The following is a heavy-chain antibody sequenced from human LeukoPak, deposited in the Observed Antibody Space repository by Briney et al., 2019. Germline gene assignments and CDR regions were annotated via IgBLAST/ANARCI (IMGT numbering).Heavy chain of an antibody. V-gene: IGHV4-39*01. D-gene: IGHD2-8*01. CDR3: ARASFNVVFGNWFDP. Sequence: EASETLSLTCTASSGSIGSSSNYWGWIRQAPGKGLEWIGNVYYSGSTFYNPSLESRVTISVDTSKNQFSLKLRSVTAADTAIYYCARASFNVVFGNWFDPWGQGTLVTVSS. CDR2: VYYSGST. J-gene: IGHJ5*02. CDR1: SGSIGSSSNY.